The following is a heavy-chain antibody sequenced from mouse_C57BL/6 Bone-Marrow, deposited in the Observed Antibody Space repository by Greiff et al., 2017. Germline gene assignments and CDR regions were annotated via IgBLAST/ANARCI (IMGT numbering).Heavy chain of an antibody. CDR2: INYDGSST. V-gene: IGHV5-16*01. J-gene: IGHJ4*01. CDR3: AREGGLRRAMDY. CDR1: GFTFSDYY. Sequence: DVKLVESEGGLVQPGSSMKLSCTASGFTFSDYYMAWVRQVPEKGLEWVANINYDGSSTYYLDSLKSRFIISRDNAKNILYLQMSSLQSEDTATYYCAREGGLRRAMDYWGQGTSVTVSS. D-gene: IGHD2-2*01.